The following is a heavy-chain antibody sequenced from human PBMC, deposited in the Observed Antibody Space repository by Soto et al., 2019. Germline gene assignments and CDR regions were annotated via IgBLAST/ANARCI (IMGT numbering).Heavy chain of an antibody. Sequence: ASVKVSCKASGYTFINYYMHWVRQAPGQGFEWMGRISPKSGGTNYAQKFQGRVRMTCDTSLKTAYMELSSLRSDDTDVYYCARPPGYISDWHYFDLWGQGTLVTVSS. CDR3: ARPPGYISDWHYFDL. D-gene: IGHD2-21*02. J-gene: IGHJ4*02. CDR2: ISPKSGGT. CDR1: GYTFINYY. V-gene: IGHV1-2*02.